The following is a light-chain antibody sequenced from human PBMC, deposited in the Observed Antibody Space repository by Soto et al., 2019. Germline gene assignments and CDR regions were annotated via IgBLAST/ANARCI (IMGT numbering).Light chain of an antibody. J-gene: IGKJ1*01. CDR2: AAS. CDR1: QDIKND. CDR3: LLDYSYFWA. V-gene: IGKV1-6*01. Sequence: AIQMTQSPSSLSASVTDIFTITLRASQDIKNDLGWYQQKPGKAPELLIYAASSLQSGVPSRFSGSGSGTEFTLTISSLQPEDFATYYCLLDYSYFWAFGQGTKVDIK.